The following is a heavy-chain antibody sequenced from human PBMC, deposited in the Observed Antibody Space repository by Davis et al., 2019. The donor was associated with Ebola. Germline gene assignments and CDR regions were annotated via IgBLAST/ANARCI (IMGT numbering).Heavy chain of an antibody. V-gene: IGHV3-33*08. CDR2: IWYDGRNE. CDR1: GFTFSSYG. J-gene: IGHJ5*02. CDR3: ARSKTRGGWGLFDP. Sequence: GESLKISCAASGFTFSSYGMHWVRQAPGKGLEWVAGIWYDGRNEYYADSVKGRFTISRDNSKNTPYLQMNSLRAEDTAVYYCARSKTRGGWGLFDPWGQGTLVTVSS. D-gene: IGHD6-19*01.